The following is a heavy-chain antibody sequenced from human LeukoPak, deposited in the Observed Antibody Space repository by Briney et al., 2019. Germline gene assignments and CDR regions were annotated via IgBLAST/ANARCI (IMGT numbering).Heavy chain of an antibody. CDR2: TSSSSSSTI. J-gene: IGHJ3*02. D-gene: IGHD2/OR15-2a*01. CDR1: GFTFSSYS. CDR3: ARDHHRRLYDSQARDTFDI. Sequence: GGSLRLSCAASGFTFSSYSMNWVRQAPGKGLEWVSYTSSSSSSTIYYADSVKGRFTISRDNAKNSLYLQMNSLRAEDTAVYYCARDHHRRLYDSQARDTFDIWGQGTMVTVSS. V-gene: IGHV3-48*01.